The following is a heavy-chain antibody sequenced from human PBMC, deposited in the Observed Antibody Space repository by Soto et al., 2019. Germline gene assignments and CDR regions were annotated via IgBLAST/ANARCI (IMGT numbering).Heavy chain of an antibody. V-gene: IGHV3-33*01. CDR1: GFTFSSYG. CDR2: IWYDGSNK. CDR3: ARDRSGWSCGGDCYPHDAFDI. D-gene: IGHD2-21*02. J-gene: IGHJ3*02. Sequence: GGSLRLSCAASGFTFSSYGMHWVRQAPGKGLEWVAVIWYDGSNKYYADSVKGRFTISRDNSKNTLYLQMNSLRAEDTAVYYCARDRSGWSCGGDCYPHDAFDIWGQGTMVTVSS.